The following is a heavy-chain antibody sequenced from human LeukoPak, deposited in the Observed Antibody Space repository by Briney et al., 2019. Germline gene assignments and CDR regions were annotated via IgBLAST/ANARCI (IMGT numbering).Heavy chain of an antibody. D-gene: IGHD3-10*01. CDR3: ARDQYGSGDGYYMDV. J-gene: IGHJ6*03. Sequence: PGGSLRLSCAASGFTFSTYDMNWVRQAPGKGLEWISYISSSGITIFYADSVKGRFTISRDNAKNSLYLQMNSLRAEDTAVYYCARDQYGSGDGYYMDVWGKGTTVTISS. V-gene: IGHV3-48*03. CDR1: GFTFSTYD. CDR2: ISSSGITI.